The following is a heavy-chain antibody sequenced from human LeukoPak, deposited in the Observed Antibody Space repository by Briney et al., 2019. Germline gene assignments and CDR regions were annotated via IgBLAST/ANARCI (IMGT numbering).Heavy chain of an antibody. Sequence: PGGSLRLSCAASGFTFSSYEMNWVRQAPGKGLEWVSYISSSGSTIYYADSVKGRFTISRDNAKNSLYLQMNSLRAEDTAVYYCARLDYGDYNWFDPWGQGTLVTVSS. D-gene: IGHD4-17*01. J-gene: IGHJ5*02. CDR1: GFTFSSYE. CDR2: ISSSGSTI. CDR3: ARLDYGDYNWFDP. V-gene: IGHV3-48*03.